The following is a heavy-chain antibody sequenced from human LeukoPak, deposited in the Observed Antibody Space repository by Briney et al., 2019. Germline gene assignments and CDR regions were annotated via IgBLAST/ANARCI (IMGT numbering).Heavy chain of an antibody. CDR3: ARLPAARPDLYYYYYYMDV. J-gene: IGHJ6*03. D-gene: IGHD6-6*01. CDR2: MNPNSGNT. CDR1: GYTFTSYD. V-gene: IGHV1-8*01. Sequence: GASVKVSCKASGYTFTSYDINWVRQATGQGLEWMGWMNPNSGNTGYAQKFQGRVTMTRNTSISTAYMELSSLGSEDTAVYYCARLPAARPDLYYYYYYMDVWGKGTTVTVSS.